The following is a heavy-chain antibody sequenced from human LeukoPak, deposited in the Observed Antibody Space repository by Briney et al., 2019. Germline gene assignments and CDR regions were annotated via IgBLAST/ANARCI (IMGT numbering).Heavy chain of an antibody. Sequence: SETLSLTCTVSGDSISGYYWGWVRQPPGKGLEWIAYIHTSEGTDYNPSLKSRVTVSVDTSKNQFSLKLSSVTAADTAVYYCARRLLEWDDWFDPWGQGTLVTVSS. D-gene: IGHD3-3*01. CDR1: GDSISGYY. V-gene: IGHV4-4*09. CDR2: IHTSEGT. J-gene: IGHJ5*02. CDR3: ARRLLEWDDWFDP.